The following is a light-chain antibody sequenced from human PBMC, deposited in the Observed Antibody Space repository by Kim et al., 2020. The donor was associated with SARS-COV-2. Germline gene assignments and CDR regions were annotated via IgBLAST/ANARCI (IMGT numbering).Light chain of an antibody. J-gene: IGLJ3*02. Sequence: QLVLTQSPSASASLGASVKLTCTLSSGHNTYAIAWHQQQPEKGPRYLMKVDSDGSHNKGDGIPDRLSGSSSGAERYLTISSLQSEDEADYYCQTWDTGIRVFGGGTKVTVL. CDR1: SGHNTYA. CDR2: VDSDGSH. V-gene: IGLV4-69*01. CDR3: QTWDTGIRV.